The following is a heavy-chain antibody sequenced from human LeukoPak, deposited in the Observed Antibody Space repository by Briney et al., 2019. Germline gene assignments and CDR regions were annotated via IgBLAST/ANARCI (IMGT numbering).Heavy chain of an antibody. Sequence: PSGTLSLTCAVSGGSICSSNWWSWVRQPPGKGLEWIGEIYHSGSTNYNPSLKSRVTISVDKSKNQFSLKLSSVTAADTAVYYCARDRRYYDSSGYFPRYYYYGMDVWGQGTTVTVSS. CDR1: GGSICSSNW. CDR2: IYHSGST. D-gene: IGHD3-22*01. V-gene: IGHV4-4*02. J-gene: IGHJ6*02. CDR3: ARDRRYYDSSGYFPRYYYYGMDV.